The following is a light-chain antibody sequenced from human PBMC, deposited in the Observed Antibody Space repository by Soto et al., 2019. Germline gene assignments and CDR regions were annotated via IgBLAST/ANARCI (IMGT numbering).Light chain of an antibody. CDR3: QQVNVYPST. CDR2: DAS. V-gene: IGKV1-9*01. J-gene: IGKJ4*01. Sequence: QLTQSPSFLSASLGDRVNITCRASQGISSYLGWYQQKPGKAPNLLIYDASTLHSGVPSRFSGGGSGTDFTLTISSLQPEDFATYYCQQVNVYPSTFGGGTKVDIK. CDR1: QGISSY.